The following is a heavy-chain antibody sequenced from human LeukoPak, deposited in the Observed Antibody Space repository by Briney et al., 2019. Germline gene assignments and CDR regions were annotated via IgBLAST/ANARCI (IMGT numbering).Heavy chain of an antibody. V-gene: IGHV3-48*01. CDR1: GFTFSSYS. CDR2: ISSSSSTI. CDR3: ARDLGYYDSGGYTPFDY. Sequence: PGGSLRLSCAASGFTFSSYSMNWVRQAPGKGLEWVSYISSSSSTIYYADSVKGRFTISRDNAKNSLYLQMNSLRAEDTAVYYCARDLGYYDSGGYTPFDYWGQGTLVTVSS. J-gene: IGHJ4*02. D-gene: IGHD3-22*01.